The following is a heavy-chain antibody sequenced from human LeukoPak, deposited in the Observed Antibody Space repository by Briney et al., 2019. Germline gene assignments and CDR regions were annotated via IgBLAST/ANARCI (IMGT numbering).Heavy chain of an antibody. V-gene: IGHV4-30-2*01. D-gene: IGHD3-22*01. CDR3: ARATYYYDSSGYNDAFDI. J-gene: IGHJ3*02. CDR1: GGSISSGGYS. Sequence: PSETLSLTCAVSGGSISSGGYSWSWIRQPPGKGLEWIGYIYHSGSTYYNPSLKSRVTISVDRSKNQFSLKLSSVTAADTAVYYCARATYYYDSSGYNDAFDIWGQGTMVTVSS. CDR2: IYHSGST.